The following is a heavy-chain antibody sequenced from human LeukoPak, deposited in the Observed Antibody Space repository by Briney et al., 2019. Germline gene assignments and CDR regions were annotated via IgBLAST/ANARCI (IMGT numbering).Heavy chain of an antibody. V-gene: IGHV3-21*01. D-gene: IGHD6-13*01. J-gene: IGHJ4*02. CDR3: ARRVAAAGTVNDDY. CDR1: GFTLSSYS. CDR2: ISSSSSYI. Sequence: GGSLRLSCAASGFTLSSYSMNWVRQAPGKGLEWVSSISSSSSYIYYADSVKGRFTISRDNAKNSLYLQMNSLRAEDTAVYYCARRVAAAGTVNDDYWGQGTLVTVSS.